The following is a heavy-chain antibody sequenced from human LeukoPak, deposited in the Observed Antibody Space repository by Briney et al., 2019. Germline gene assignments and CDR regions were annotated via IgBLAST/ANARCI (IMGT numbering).Heavy chain of an antibody. CDR3: FFSSRRRHTRLLDY. Sequence: PGGSLRLSCAASGFTFSSYSMNWVRQAPGKGLEWVSSISSSSSYIYYADSVKGRFTISRDHDKNSLYLQMNSLRAEDAAVYYCFFSSRRRHTRLLDYWGQGTLVTVSS. V-gene: IGHV3-21*01. J-gene: IGHJ4*02. D-gene: IGHD3-9*01. CDR1: GFTFSSYS. CDR2: ISSSSSYI.